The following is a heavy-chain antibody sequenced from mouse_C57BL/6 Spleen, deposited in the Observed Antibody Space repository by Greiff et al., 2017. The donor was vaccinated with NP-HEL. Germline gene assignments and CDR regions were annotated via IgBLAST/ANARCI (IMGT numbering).Heavy chain of an antibody. J-gene: IGHJ3*01. CDR3: ARLYDYDGAY. CDR1: GYTFTSYW. Sequence: QVQLKQPGAELVRPGSSVKLSCKASGYTFTSYWMHWVKQRPIQGLEWIGNIDPSDSETHYNQKFKDKATLTVDKSSSTAYMQLSSLTSEDSAVYYCARLYDYDGAYWGQGTLVTVSA. V-gene: IGHV1-52*01. D-gene: IGHD2-4*01. CDR2: IDPSDSET.